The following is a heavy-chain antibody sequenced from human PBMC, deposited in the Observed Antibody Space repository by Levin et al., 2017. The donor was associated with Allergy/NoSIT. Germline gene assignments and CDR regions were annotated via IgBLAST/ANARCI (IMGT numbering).Heavy chain of an antibody. CDR3: ARSRYSSTPYYFDY. V-gene: IGHV3-9*01. CDR1: GFTFDDYA. Sequence: GGSLRLSCAASGFTFDDYAMHWVRQAPGKGLEWVSGISWNSGSIGYADSVKGRFTISRDNAKNSLYLQMNSLRAEDTALYYCARSRYSSTPYYFDYWGQGTLVTVSS. J-gene: IGHJ4*02. D-gene: IGHD6-13*01. CDR2: ISWNSGSI.